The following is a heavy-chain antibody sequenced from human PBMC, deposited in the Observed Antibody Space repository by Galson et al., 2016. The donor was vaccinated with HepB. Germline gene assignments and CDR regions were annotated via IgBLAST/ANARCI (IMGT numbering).Heavy chain of an antibody. J-gene: IGHJ4*02. D-gene: IGHD4/OR15-4a*01. Sequence: SLRLSCAVSGFTFRHYAIHWVRQAPGKGLEWVAVISFDGTIIYYADSVKGRFTISRDNSKNTLFLQMDSLRTEDTAVYYCARDEAGAKYRIDYWGQGTPVTVSS. CDR2: ISFDGTII. CDR3: ARDEAGAKYRIDY. V-gene: IGHV3-30*04. CDR1: GFTFRHYA.